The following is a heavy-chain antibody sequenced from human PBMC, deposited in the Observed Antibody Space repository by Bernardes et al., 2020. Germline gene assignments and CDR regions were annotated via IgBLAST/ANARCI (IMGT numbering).Heavy chain of an antibody. V-gene: IGHV3-48*02. CDR3: ARDFWLGTRNL. CDR2: ISHSSDDA. CDR1: GFTISDSA. J-gene: IGHJ4*01. D-gene: IGHD3-3*01. Sequence: GGSLRLSCAISGFTISDSAMNWVRRAPGRGLEWLSYISHSSDDAAYADSVKGRFTISRDNAKNSLYLQMNSLRDDDTAIYYCARDFWLGTRNLWGPGTLVTVSS.